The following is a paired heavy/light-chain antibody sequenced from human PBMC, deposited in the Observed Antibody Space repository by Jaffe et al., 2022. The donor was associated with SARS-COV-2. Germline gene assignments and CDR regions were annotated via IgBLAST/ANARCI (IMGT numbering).Light chain of an antibody. CDR3: QQRSNWPPGT. V-gene: IGKV3-11*01. CDR1: QSVSSY. J-gene: IGKJ2*01. CDR2: DAS. Sequence: IVLTQSPATLSLSPGERATLSCRASQSVSSYVAWYQHKPGQAPRLLIYDASNRATGIPARFSGSGSGTDFTLTISNLEPEDFAVYYCQQRSNWPPGTFGQGTKVEIK.
Heavy chain of an antibody. CDR3: ARGGYSGLFDY. CDR1: GFTFSSYS. D-gene: IGHD5-12*01. J-gene: IGHJ4*02. V-gene: IGHV3-21*01. Sequence: EVQLVESGGGLVKPGGSLRLSCAVSGFTFSSYSMNWVRQAPGKGLEWVSCISGGSSYIYYADSVKGRFTISRDNTKNSLYLQVNSLRAEDTAVYYCARGGYSGLFDYWGQGTLVTVSS. CDR2: ISGGSSYI.